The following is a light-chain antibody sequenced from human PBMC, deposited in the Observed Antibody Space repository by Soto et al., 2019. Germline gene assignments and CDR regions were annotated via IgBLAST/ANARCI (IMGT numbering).Light chain of an antibody. CDR3: SSYTTSYFYV. J-gene: IGLJ1*01. V-gene: IGLV2-14*01. Sequence: QSALTQPASVSGSPGQSIPIFCTGSGRDIGAYDYVSWYQQHPGKAPKLLIYGVKNRPSGVSYRFSASKSAFTASLTISGLLAEDEAHYYCSSYTTSYFYVFGPGTKLTVL. CDR1: GRDIGAYDY. CDR2: GVK.